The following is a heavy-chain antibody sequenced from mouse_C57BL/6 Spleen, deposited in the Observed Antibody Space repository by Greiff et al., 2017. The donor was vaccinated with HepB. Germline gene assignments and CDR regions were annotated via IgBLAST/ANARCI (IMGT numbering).Heavy chain of an antibody. V-gene: IGHV6-6*01. D-gene: IGHD2-4*01. CDR2: IRNKANNHAT. CDR3: TGPIYYDYGVYV. Sequence: EVKVVESGGGLVQPGGSMKLSCAASGFTFSDAWMDWVRQSPEKGLEWVAEIRNKANNHATYYAESVKGRFTISRDDSKSSVYLQMNSLRAEDTGIYYCTGPIYYDYGVYVWGTGTTVTVSS. J-gene: IGHJ1*03. CDR1: GFTFSDAW.